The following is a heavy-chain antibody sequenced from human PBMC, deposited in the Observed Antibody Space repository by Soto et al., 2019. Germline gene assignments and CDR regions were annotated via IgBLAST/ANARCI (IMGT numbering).Heavy chain of an antibody. D-gene: IGHD5-18*01. V-gene: IGHV3-23*01. Sequence: PGGSLRLSCAASGFTFSNCAMSWVRQAPGKGLEWVSALSASGVDTYYADSVKGRFTISRDNSKNTLYLQMNSLRAEDTAVYYCAKFLETAMLDYYYGMAVWVQGTTVTVSS. CDR1: GFTFSNCA. CDR3: AKFLETAMLDYYYGMAV. J-gene: IGHJ6*02. CDR2: LSASGVDT.